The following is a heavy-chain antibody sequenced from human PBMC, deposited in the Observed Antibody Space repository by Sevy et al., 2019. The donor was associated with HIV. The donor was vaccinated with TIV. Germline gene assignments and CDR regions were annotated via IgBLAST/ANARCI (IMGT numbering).Heavy chain of an antibody. CDR1: GFSFSWYD. CDR3: ARDHPDKDGMDV. CDR2: ILYDGGKK. J-gene: IGHJ6*02. D-gene: IGHD2-15*01. V-gene: IGHV3-30*02. Sequence: GGSLRLSCATSGFSFSWYDIQWVRQAPGKGLEWVAFILYDGGKKYYGDSVKGRFTISRDNSKNTLYLQMNSLRVEDTAVYYCARDHPDKDGMDVWGQGTMVTVSS.